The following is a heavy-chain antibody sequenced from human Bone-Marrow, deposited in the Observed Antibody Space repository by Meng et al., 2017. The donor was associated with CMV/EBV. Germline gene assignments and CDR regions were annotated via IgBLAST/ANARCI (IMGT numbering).Heavy chain of an antibody. CDR3: ARIPLGWVMDV. V-gene: IGHV1-46*01. D-gene: IGHD7-27*01. Sequence: ASVKVSCKASGYTFTSYYMHWVRQAPGQGLEWMGIINPSGGSTSYAQKFQGRVTMTRDTSISTAYMELSRLRSDDTAVYYCARIPLGWVMDVWGQGTTVTVSS. CDR1: GYTFTSYY. CDR2: INPSGGST. J-gene: IGHJ6*02.